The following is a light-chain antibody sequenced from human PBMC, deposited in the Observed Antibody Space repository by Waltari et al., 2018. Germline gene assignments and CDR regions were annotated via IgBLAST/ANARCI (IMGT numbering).Light chain of an antibody. CDR3: SSYTSSSTPYV. J-gene: IGLJ1*01. CDR2: DVS. CDR1: SIDVGGYNY. V-gene: IGLV2-14*03. Sequence: QSALTQPASVSGSPGQSITISCTGTSIDVGGYNYLSWYQHHPGKAPKLMIYDVSNRPSGVSNRFSGSKSGNTASLTISGLQAEDEADYYCSSYTSSSTPYVFGTGTKVTVL.